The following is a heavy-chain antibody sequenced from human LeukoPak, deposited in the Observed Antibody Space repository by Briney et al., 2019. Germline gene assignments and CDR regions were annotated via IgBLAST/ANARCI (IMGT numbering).Heavy chain of an antibody. CDR2: INHSGST. Sequence: SETLSLTCAVYGGSFSGYYWSWIRQPPGKGLEWIGEINHSGSTNYKPSLKSRVTISVDTSKNQFSLKLSSVTAADTAVYYCARGPAYCSSTSCYTRYGDYFDYWGQGTLVTVSS. CDR3: ARGPAYCSSTSCYTRYGDYFDY. D-gene: IGHD2-2*02. CDR1: GGSFSGYY. J-gene: IGHJ4*02. V-gene: IGHV4-34*01.